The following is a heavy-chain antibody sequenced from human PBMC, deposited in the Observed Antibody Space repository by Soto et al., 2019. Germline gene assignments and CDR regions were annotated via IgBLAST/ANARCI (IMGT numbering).Heavy chain of an antibody. CDR2: IYYSGST. D-gene: IGHD6-13*01. V-gene: IGHV4-59*08. Sequence: SDTLSLTCTVSGGSISSYYWSWIRQPPGKGLEWIGYIYYSGSTNYNPSLKSRVTISVDTSKNQFSLKLSSVTAADKAVYYCARRYSSSFDFWGQGTLVTVSS. J-gene: IGHJ4*02. CDR3: ARRYSSSFDF. CDR1: GGSISSYY.